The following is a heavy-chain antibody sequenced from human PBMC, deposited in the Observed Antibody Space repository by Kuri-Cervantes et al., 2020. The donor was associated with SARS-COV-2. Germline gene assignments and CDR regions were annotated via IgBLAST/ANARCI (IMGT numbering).Heavy chain of an antibody. CDR3: ARERCMLYGYRCSYFGY. Sequence: SVKVSCKASGGTFSSYAISWVRQAPGQGLEWMGGIIPIFGTANYAQKFQGRVTITADESTSTAYMELSSLRSEDTAVYYCARERCMLYGYRCSYFGYWGQGTLVTVSS. CDR2: IIPIFGTA. CDR1: GGTFSSYA. V-gene: IGHV1-69*13. J-gene: IGHJ4*02. D-gene: IGHD2-8*01.